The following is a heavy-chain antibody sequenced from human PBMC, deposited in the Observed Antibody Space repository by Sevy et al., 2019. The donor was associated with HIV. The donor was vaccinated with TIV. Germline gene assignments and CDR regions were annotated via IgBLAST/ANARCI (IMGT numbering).Heavy chain of an antibody. Sequence: GESLKISCKGSGYSFTSYWVAWVRQMPGKGLEWMGIIYPGDSDTRDSPSFQGQVTISADKSISTAFLQWSSLKASDTAMYYCARHSYDSSGYYYFDYWGQGTLVTVSS. CDR1: GYSFTSYW. D-gene: IGHD3-22*01. J-gene: IGHJ4*02. CDR2: IYPGDSDT. CDR3: ARHSYDSSGYYYFDY. V-gene: IGHV5-51*01.